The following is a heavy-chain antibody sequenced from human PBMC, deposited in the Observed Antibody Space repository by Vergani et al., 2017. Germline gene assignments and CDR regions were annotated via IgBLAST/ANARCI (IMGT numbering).Heavy chain of an antibody. V-gene: IGHV1-69*04. D-gene: IGHD6-19*01. CDR1: GGTFSSYA. CDR2: IISILGIA. Sequence: QVQLVQSGAEVKKPGASVKVSCKASGGTFSSYAISWVRQAPGQGLEWMGRIISILGIANYAQKFQGRVTITADKSTSTAYMELSSLRSEDTAVYYCASIAVVPHLIYYWGQGTLVTVSS. CDR3: ASIAVVPHLIYY. J-gene: IGHJ4*02.